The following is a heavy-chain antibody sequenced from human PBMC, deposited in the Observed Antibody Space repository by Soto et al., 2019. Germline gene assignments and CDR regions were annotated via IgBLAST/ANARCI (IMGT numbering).Heavy chain of an antibody. CDR3: AGDSWRGAYYFDY. J-gene: IGHJ4*02. CDR2: IYYSGST. Sequence: SETLSLTCTVSGGSISSGGYYWSWIRQHPGKGLEWIGYIYYSGSTYYNPSLKSRVTISVDTSKNQFSLKLSSVTAADTAVYYCAGDSWRGAYYFDYWGRGTLVTVSS. CDR1: GGSISSGGYY. D-gene: IGHD3-10*01. V-gene: IGHV4-31*03.